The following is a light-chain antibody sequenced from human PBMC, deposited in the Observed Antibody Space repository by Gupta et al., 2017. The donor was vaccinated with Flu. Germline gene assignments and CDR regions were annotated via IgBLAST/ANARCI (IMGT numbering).Light chain of an antibody. J-gene: IGKJ4*01. CDR2: DAS. V-gene: IGKV3-11*01. Sequence: EIVLTHSPATLSLSPGERATLSCRASETVLNYLAWYQQRPGQAPRLLIYDASKRATGIPARFSGSGSGTDFTLTISSLEPEDSAVYYCQQRSRWLTFGGGTKVEI. CDR3: QQRSRWLT. CDR1: ETVLNY.